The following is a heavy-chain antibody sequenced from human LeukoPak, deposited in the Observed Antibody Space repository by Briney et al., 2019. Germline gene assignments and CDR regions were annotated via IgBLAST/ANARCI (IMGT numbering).Heavy chain of an antibody. J-gene: IGHJ4*02. CDR1: RSTFSGYY. V-gene: IGHV1-2*02. CDR2: ISPGSGGT. Sequence: ASLTVSCTPSRSTFSGYYIRWVRQAPGQGLEWMGWISPGSGGTDDAQIFQGRVTRTRDTSISKAYMELTKLTSDDTGVYYCATQTRGRYFFDYWGQGTLFTVSS. D-gene: IGHD3-10*01. CDR3: ATQTRGRYFFDY.